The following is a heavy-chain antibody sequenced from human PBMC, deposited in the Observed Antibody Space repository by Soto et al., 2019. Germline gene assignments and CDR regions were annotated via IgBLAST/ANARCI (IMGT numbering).Heavy chain of an antibody. J-gene: IGHJ6*02. D-gene: IGHD2-8*01. CDR2: IYYSGST. CDR1: GGSISSSSYY. Sequence: PSETLSLTCTVSGGSISSSSYYWGWIRQPPGKGLEWIGSIYYSGSTYYNPSLKSRVTISVDTSKNQFSLKLSSVTAADTAVYCCARDCTNGVCSRYYYYYGMDVWGQGTTVTVSS. V-gene: IGHV4-39*02. CDR3: ARDCTNGVCSRYYYYYGMDV.